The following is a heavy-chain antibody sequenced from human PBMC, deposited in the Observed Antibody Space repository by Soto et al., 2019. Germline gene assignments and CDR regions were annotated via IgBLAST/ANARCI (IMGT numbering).Heavy chain of an antibody. CDR3: ARARVSRWGHYYYYMDV. CDR2: ISAYNGNT. D-gene: IGHD3-16*01. CDR1: GYTFTSYG. V-gene: IGHV1-18*01. Sequence: QVQLVQSGAEVKKPGASVKVSCKASGYTFTSYGISWVRQAPGQGLEWMGWISAYNGNTNYAQKLQGRVTMTTDTSTSTGYMELRSLRSDDTAVYYCARARVSRWGHYYYYMDVWGKGTTVTVSS. J-gene: IGHJ6*03.